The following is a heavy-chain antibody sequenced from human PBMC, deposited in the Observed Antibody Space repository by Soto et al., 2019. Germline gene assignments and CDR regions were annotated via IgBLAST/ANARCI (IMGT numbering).Heavy chain of an antibody. V-gene: IGHV4-59*12. CDR2: IYYSGST. J-gene: IGHJ4*02. CDR1: GGSISGYY. Sequence: SETLSLTCTVSGGSISGYYWSWIRQPPGKGLEWIGYIYYSGSTNYNPSPKSRVTISVDTSKNQFSLKLSSVTAADTAVYYCARAVYYYDSSGYGFDYWGQGTLVTVSS. CDR3: ARAVYYYDSSGYGFDY. D-gene: IGHD3-22*01.